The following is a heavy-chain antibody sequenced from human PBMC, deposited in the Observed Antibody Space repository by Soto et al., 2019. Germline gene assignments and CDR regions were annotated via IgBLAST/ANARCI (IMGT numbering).Heavy chain of an antibody. J-gene: IGHJ6*02. CDR3: ARDMAHYDFWGHNERGLDV. CDR1: GFTFKGSV. V-gene: IGHV3-9*01. D-gene: IGHD3-3*01. CDR2: ISWNSDVK. Sequence: PGGSLRLSCVVSGFTFKGSVMHWVRQVPGKGLEWVSGISWNSDVKGYADSVRGRFTISRDNARNSLFLQMTSLRGEDWAVYYCARDMAHYDFWGHNERGLDVWGQGTAVTVSS.